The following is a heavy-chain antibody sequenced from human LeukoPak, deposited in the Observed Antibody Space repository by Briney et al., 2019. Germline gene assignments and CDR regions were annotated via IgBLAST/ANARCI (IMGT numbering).Heavy chain of an antibody. CDR3: ARGTVLRFLEWSGYFDL. Sequence: SETLSLTCTVSGGSISSGDYYWSWIRQPPGKGLEWIGYIYYSGSTYYNPSLKSRVTISVDTSKNQFSLKLSSVTAADTAVYYCARGTVLRFLEWSGYFDLWGRGTLVTVSS. V-gene: IGHV4-30-4*08. D-gene: IGHD3-3*01. J-gene: IGHJ2*01. CDR2: IYYSGST. CDR1: GGSISSGDYY.